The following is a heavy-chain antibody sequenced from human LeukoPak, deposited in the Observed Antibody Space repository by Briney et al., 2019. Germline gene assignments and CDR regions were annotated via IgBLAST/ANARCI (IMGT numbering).Heavy chain of an antibody. CDR3: ARHRPHYHILTGYSKNWFDP. CDR1: GGSISSYY. Sequence: PSETLSLTCTVSGGSISSYYWSWIRQPPGKGLEWIGYIYYSGSTSYNPSLKSRVTISVDTSKNQFSLKLRSVTAADTAVYYCARHRPHYHILTGYSKNWFDPWGQGTLVTVSS. V-gene: IGHV4-59*08. J-gene: IGHJ5*02. D-gene: IGHD3-9*01. CDR2: IYYSGST.